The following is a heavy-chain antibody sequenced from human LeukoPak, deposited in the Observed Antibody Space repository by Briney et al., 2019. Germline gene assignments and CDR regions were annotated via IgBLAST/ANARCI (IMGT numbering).Heavy chain of an antibody. CDR1: GASFSGYY. CDR2: INHSGST. V-gene: IGHV4-34*01. CDR3: ASRVSRQQLVLRAFDI. Sequence: PSEALSLTCAVYGASFSGYYWSWIRQPPGKGLEWIGEINHSGSTNYNPSLKSRVTISVDTSKNQFSLKLSSVTAADTAVYYCASRVSRQQLVLRAFDIWGQGTMVTVSS. D-gene: IGHD6-13*01. J-gene: IGHJ3*02.